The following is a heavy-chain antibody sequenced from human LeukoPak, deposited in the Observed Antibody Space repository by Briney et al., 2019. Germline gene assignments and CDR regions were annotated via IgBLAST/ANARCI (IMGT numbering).Heavy chain of an antibody. CDR3: ARHRREGNDYDILTGYYPTIGFDY. D-gene: IGHD3-9*01. J-gene: IGHJ4*02. CDR1: GYSISSGYY. CDR2: IYHSGST. Sequence: SETLSLTCTVSGYSISSGYYWGWIRQPPGKGLEWIGSIYHSGSTYYNPSLKSRVTISVDTSKNQFSLKLSSVTAADTAVYYCARHRREGNDYDILTGYYPTIGFDYWGQGTLVTVSS. V-gene: IGHV4-38-2*02.